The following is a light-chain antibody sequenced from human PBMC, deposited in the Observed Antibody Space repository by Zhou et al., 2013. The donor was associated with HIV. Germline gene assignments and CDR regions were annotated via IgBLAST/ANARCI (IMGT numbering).Light chain of an antibody. CDR3: MQGIYPPFT. J-gene: IGKJ5*01. CDR2: EVS. V-gene: IGKV2-29*03. Sequence: DVVLTQTPLSLPVTPGQPASISCKSSQTLLHSDGKTYLYWYLQRPGQSPRLLIYEVSRRFSGVPDRISGSGSGTDFTLKISRVAPEDVGIYYCMQGIYPPFTFGQGTRLDIK. CDR1: QTLLHSDGKTY.